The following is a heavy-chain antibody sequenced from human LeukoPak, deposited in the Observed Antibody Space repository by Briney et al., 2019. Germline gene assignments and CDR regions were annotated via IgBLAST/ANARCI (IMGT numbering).Heavy chain of an antibody. CDR3: ARGYCRSTSCYNDDAFDI. Sequence: PSETLSLTCTVSGGSISSYYWSWIRQPAGKGLEWIGRIYTSGSSNYNPSLKSRVTMSLDTSKNQFSLKLGSVTAAATAVYYCARGYCRSTSCYNDDAFDIWGQGTMVTVSS. V-gene: IGHV4-4*07. CDR1: GGSISSYY. J-gene: IGHJ3*02. CDR2: IYTSGSS. D-gene: IGHD2-2*02.